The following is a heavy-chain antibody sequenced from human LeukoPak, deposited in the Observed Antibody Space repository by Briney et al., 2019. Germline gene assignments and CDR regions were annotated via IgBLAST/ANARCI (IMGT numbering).Heavy chain of an antibody. CDR2: MNPNSGNT. CDR3: ARGRFAYDGNWFDP. D-gene: IGHD3-22*01. CDR1: GYTFTSYD. J-gene: IGHJ5*02. V-gene: IGHV1-8*01. Sequence: ASVKVSCKASGYTFTSYDINWVRQAPGQGLEWMGWMNPNSGNTGCAQTFQGRVTITRNTSISTAYMELSSLRSEDTAVYYCARGRFAYDGNWFDPWGQGTLVTVSS.